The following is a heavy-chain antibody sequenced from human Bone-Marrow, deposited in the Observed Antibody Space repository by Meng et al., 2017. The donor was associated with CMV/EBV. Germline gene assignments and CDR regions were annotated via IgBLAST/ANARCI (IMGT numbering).Heavy chain of an antibody. V-gene: IGHV3-11*01. CDR3: ARGYYGGNPTGFPVVDN. CDR1: GFTFSDFF. D-gene: IGHD4-23*01. CDR2: ISGNVKTF. J-gene: IGHJ4*02. Sequence: GESLKIPCAASGFTFSDFFMTWFRQTPGKGLEWISYISGNVKTFYYAESVKGRFTISRDNAKNSLFLQMNSLRDEDTAVYFCARGYYGGNPTGFPVVDNWGQGTLVTVSS.